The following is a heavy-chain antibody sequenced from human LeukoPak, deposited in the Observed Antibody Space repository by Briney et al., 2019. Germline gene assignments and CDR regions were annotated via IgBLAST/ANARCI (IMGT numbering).Heavy chain of an antibody. Sequence: PGRSLRLSCAASGFTFSSYGMHWVRQAPGKGLEWVAVISYDGSNKYYADSVKGRFTISRDNSKNTLYLQMNSLRAEDTAVYYCARGVGATNHFDYWGQGTLVTVSS. D-gene: IGHD1-26*01. J-gene: IGHJ4*02. V-gene: IGHV3-30*03. CDR2: ISYDGSNK. CDR1: GFTFSSYG. CDR3: ARGVGATNHFDY.